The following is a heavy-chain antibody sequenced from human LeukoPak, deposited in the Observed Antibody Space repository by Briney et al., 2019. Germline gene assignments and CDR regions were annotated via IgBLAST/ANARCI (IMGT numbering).Heavy chain of an antibody. D-gene: IGHD3-10*01. CDR1: AFTFSNYE. J-gene: IGHJ4*02. CDR3: ARDPNYGSGSYADY. Sequence: PGGSLRLSCAASAFTFSNYEMNWVRQAPGKGLEWVSYISSGGSTIYYADSVKDRFTISRDNAKNSLYLQMNSLRAEDTAVYYCARDPNYGSGSYADYWGQGTLVTVSS. CDR2: ISSGGSTI. V-gene: IGHV3-48*03.